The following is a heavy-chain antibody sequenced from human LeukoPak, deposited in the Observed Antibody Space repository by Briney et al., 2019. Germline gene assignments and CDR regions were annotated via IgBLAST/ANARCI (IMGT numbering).Heavy chain of an antibody. D-gene: IGHD5-18*01. CDR1: GFTFSSSA. Sequence: GGTLRLSCAASGFTFSSSAMSWVRQAPGKGLEWVSAISGSGGFTYYADSLKGRFTISRDNSKNTLYLQMNSLRAEDTAVYYCAKAYTAMAPFDYWGQGTLVTVSS. J-gene: IGHJ4*02. CDR3: AKAYTAMAPFDY. V-gene: IGHV3-23*01. CDR2: ISGSGGFT.